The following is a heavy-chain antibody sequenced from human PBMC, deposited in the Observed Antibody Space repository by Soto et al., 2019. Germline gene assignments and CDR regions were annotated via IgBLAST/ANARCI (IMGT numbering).Heavy chain of an antibody. Sequence: SVKVSCKASGGTFSSYTISWVRQAPGQGLEWMGRIIPILGIANYAQKFQGRVTITADKSTSTAYMELSSLRSEDTAVYYCAGDFTYYDILTGPSDAFDIWGQGTMVTVSS. J-gene: IGHJ3*02. CDR3: AGDFTYYDILTGPSDAFDI. V-gene: IGHV1-69*04. CDR1: GGTFSSYT. CDR2: IIPILGIA. D-gene: IGHD3-9*01.